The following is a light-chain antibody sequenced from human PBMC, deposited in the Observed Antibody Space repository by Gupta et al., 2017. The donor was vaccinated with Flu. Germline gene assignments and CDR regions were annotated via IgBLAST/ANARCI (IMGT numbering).Light chain of an antibody. Sequence: QSALTQPPSVSAPPGQSATISCAGTSSDIGNYNRVSWYQQSPGAAPKLMFYEDRHRPSGVPDRFSGSKSGTTAFLTISGLQAEDEGYFYCTSYTSSYSYVFGTGTKVTVL. CDR3: TSYTSSYSYV. V-gene: IGLV2-18*02. CDR1: SSDIGNYNR. J-gene: IGLJ1*01. CDR2: EDR.